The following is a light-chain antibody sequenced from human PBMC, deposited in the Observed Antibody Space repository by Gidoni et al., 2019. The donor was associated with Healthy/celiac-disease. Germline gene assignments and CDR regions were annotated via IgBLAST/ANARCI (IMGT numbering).Light chain of an antibody. CDR1: SSNIGNNS. Sequence: QSVLTQPPSVSAPPGQKVTITCSGSSSNIGNNSGSWYQQLPGTAPKLLIYDNNKRPSGIPDRFSGSKSGTSATLGITGLQTGDEADYYCGTWDSSLSAVVFGGGTKLTVL. V-gene: IGLV1-51*01. J-gene: IGLJ2*01. CDR2: DNN. CDR3: GTWDSSLSAVV.